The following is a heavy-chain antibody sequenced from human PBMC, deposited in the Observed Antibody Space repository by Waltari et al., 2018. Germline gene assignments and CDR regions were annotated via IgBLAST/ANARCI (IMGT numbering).Heavy chain of an antibody. D-gene: IGHD6-25*01. Sequence: QLQLQESGPGLVKPSETLSLTCTVSGDSVSSTNFFWGWIRQPPGKGPEGIASINYEGGTYYKTSLERRLTMSIDRSKNQFSLNLKSVTAEDTAKYYCARLVPTRSNSAGDYWGQGTLVTVSS. CDR3: ARLVPTRSNSAGDY. CDR2: INYEGGT. V-gene: IGHV4-39*01. J-gene: IGHJ4*02. CDR1: GDSVSSTNFF.